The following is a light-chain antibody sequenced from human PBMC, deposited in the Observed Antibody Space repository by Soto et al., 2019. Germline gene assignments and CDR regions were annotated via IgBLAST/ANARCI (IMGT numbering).Light chain of an antibody. CDR2: RNN. CDR1: ISNIGSNP. V-gene: IGLV1-47*01. Sequence: QSVLTQPPSASGTPGQRVTISCSGGISNIGSNPVYWHQHLPGTAPKLLVYRNNQRPSGVPDRFSDSKSDTSAFLAISGLRSEDEADYYCAAWDDRLSAYVFGTGTKVTVL. J-gene: IGLJ1*01. CDR3: AAWDDRLSAYV.